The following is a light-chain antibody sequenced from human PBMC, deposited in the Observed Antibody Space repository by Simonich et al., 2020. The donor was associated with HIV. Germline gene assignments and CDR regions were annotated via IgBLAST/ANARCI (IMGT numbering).Light chain of an antibody. CDR3: QQYNNWPFT. J-gene: IGKJ3*01. Sequence: EIVMTQSPATLSVSPGKRATLSCRASQSVSSNLAWYQQKPGQAPRLLIYGASTRATGIPTRFSGSGSGTEFTLTISSMQSEDFAVYYCQQYNNWPFTFGPGTKVDIK. CDR1: QSVSSN. V-gene: IGKV3-15*01. CDR2: GAS.